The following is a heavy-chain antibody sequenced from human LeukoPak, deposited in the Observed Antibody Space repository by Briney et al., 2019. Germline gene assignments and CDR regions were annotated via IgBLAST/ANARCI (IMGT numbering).Heavy chain of an antibody. CDR1: GYTLTELS. V-gene: IGHV1-24*01. D-gene: IGHD5-18*01. J-gene: IGHJ4*02. Sequence: ASVKVSCKVSGYTLTELSMHWVRQAPGKGLEWMGGFDPEDGETIYAQKFQGRVTMTEDTSTDTAYMELSSLRSEDTAVYYCARGKVGGYSYGMTEGYWGQGTLVTVSS. CDR3: ARGKVGGYSYGMTEGY. CDR2: FDPEDGET.